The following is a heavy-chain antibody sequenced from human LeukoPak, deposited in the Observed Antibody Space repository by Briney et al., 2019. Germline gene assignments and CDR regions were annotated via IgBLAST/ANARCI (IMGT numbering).Heavy chain of an antibody. CDR1: GFSLSTSAMC. J-gene: IGHJ4*02. Sequence: SGPTLVNPTQTLTLTCTFSGFSLSTSAMCVSWIRQPPGKALEWLARIDWDDDKYYSTSLKTRLTISKDTSKNQGVLTMTNMDPVDTATYYCARIRTPYGSGSYYNFDWGQGTLVTVSS. CDR3: ARIRTPYGSGSYYNFD. CDR2: IDWDDDK. D-gene: IGHD3-10*01. V-gene: IGHV2-70*11.